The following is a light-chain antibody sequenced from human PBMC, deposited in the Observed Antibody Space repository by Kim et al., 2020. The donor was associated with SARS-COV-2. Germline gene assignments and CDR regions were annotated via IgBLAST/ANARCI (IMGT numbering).Light chain of an antibody. J-gene: IGLJ2*01. CDR2: GTD. V-gene: IGLV1-44*01. Sequence: RVTISCSGSSSNIGYDSVNWYQQVPGTAPRLLIYGTDKRPSGVPDRFSASKSGTSASLAISGLQSEDEADYYCSAWDNTLDGGVVFGGGTQLTVL. CDR1: SSNIGYDS. CDR3: SAWDNTLDGGVV.